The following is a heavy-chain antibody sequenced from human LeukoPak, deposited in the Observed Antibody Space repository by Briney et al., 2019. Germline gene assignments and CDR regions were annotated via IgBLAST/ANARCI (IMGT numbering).Heavy chain of an antibody. V-gene: IGHV1-24*01. CDR2: FDPEDGET. Sequence: ASVKVSCKVSGYTLTELSMHWVRQAPGKGLEWMGGFDPEDGETIYAQKFQGRVTMAEDTSTDTAYMELSSLRPEDTAVYYCTTESVGAPRRYFDYWGQGTLVTVSS. CDR3: TTESVGAPRRYFDY. CDR1: GYTLTELS. J-gene: IGHJ4*02. D-gene: IGHD1-26*01.